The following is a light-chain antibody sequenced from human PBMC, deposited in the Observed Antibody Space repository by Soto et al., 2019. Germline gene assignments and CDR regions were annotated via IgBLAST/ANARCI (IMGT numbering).Light chain of an antibody. J-gene: IGLJ2*01. CDR1: TGAVTSIHW. CDR2: DTT. V-gene: IGLV7-46*01. CDR3: LLSYNDARV. Sequence: QAVVTQEPSLTVSPGGTVTLTYGSNTGAVTSIHWPYWFQQRPGQAPRTLIYDTTIKHSWTPARFSGSLLGGKAALTLSGAQPEDEAAYYCLLSYNDARVFGGGTKLTVL.